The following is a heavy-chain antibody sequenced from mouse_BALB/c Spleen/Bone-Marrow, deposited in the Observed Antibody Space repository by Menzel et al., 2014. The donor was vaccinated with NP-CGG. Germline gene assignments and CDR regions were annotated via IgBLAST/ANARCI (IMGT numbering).Heavy chain of an antibody. V-gene: IGHV14-3*02. D-gene: IGHD1-1*01. J-gene: IGHJ3*01. Sequence: ESGAELVKPGASVKLSCTASGFNIKDTYMHWVKQRPEQGLEWIGRIDPANGNTKYDPKFQGKATITADTSSNTAYLQLSSLTSEDTAVYYCASYYYGRAWFAYWGQGTLVTVSA. CDR2: IDPANGNT. CDR1: GFNIKDTY. CDR3: ASYYYGRAWFAY.